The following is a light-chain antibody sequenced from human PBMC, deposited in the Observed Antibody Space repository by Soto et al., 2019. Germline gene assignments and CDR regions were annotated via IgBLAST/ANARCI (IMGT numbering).Light chain of an antibody. CDR1: QSLVHSDGIAY. CDR2: KVS. J-gene: IGKJ5*01. Sequence: DVVMTQSPLSLPVTLGQPASISCRSNQSLVHSDGIAYFSWFQQRPGRPPSRLIYKVSNRDSGVHARISGSGSGNDFALKISRVEAEDVGVYYCMQGTHWPITFGQGTRLEIK. V-gene: IGKV2-30*02. CDR3: MQGTHWPIT.